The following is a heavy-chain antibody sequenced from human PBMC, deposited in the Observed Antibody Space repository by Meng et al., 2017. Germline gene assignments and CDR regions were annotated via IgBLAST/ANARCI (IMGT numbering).Heavy chain of an antibody. D-gene: IGHD4-17*01. J-gene: IGHJ4*02. Sequence: QVQLVQAGAGVKKPGASVKVSCKASGYTFTGYYMHWVRQAPGQGLEWMGGIIPIFGTANYAQKFQGRVTITTDESTSTAYMELSSLRSEDTAVYYCARAMTTVMIDYWGQGTLVTVSS. CDR2: IIPIFGTA. CDR3: ARAMTTVMIDY. V-gene: IGHV1-69*01. CDR1: GYTFTGYY.